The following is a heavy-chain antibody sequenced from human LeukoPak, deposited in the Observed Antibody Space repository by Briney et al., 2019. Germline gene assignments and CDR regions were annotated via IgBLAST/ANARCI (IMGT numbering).Heavy chain of an antibody. D-gene: IGHD4-17*01. J-gene: IGHJ6*04. V-gene: IGHV4-30-2*06. CDR2: IYHSGST. CDR3: ARAGGDYYGMDV. Sequence: SETLSLTCAVSGGSISSGGYPWSWIRQSPGKGLEWIGYIYHSGSTYYNPSLKSRVTISVDRSKNQFSLKLSSVTAADTAVYYCARAGGDYYGMDVWGKGTTVTVSS. CDR1: GGSISSGGYP.